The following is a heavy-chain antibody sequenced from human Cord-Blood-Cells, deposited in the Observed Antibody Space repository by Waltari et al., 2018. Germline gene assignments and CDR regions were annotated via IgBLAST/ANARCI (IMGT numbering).Heavy chain of an antibody. CDR1: GGSISSSSYY. D-gene: IGHD6-13*01. CDR2: IYYSGST. Sequence: QLQLQESGPGLVKPSETLSLTCTVSGGSISSSSYYWGWIRQPPGKGLEWIGSIYYSGSTDYNPSIKSRVTMSVGTSKNQFSLRLSSVAAADTAVYYCARHRGYSSSWPLDYWGQGTLVTVSS. J-gene: IGHJ4*02. CDR3: ARHRGYSSSWPLDY. V-gene: IGHV4-39*01.